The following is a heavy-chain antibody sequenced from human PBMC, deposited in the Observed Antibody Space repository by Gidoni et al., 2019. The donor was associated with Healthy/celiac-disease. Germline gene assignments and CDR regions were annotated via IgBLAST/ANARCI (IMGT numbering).Heavy chain of an antibody. Sequence: EVQLVESGGGLVQPGGSLRLSCAASGFPCSSYWMSWVRQAPGKGREWVANIKQDGSAKDSVDAVKGRFTSTRDNAKNLLYLQMNSLRAEDTAVYYCARDRNPYYYDSSGSGGYYYYMDVWGKGTTVTVSS. CDR1: GFPCSSYW. D-gene: IGHD3-22*01. V-gene: IGHV3-7*01. CDR3: ARDRNPYYYDSSGSGGYYYYMDV. J-gene: IGHJ6*03. CDR2: IKQDGSAK.